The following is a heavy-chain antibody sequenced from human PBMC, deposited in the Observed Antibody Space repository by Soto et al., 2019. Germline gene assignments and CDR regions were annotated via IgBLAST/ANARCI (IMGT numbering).Heavy chain of an antibody. J-gene: IGHJ6*03. CDR3: ARDNWFPNYDILTGYYMDV. CDR1: GFTFSDYY. CDR2: ISSSGSTI. V-gene: IGHV3-11*01. Sequence: QVQLVESGGGLVKPGGSLRLSCAASGFTFSDYYMSWIRQAPGKGLEWVSYISSSGSTIYYADSVKGRFTISRDNAKNSLYLQMNSLRAEDTAVYYCARDNWFPNYDILTGYYMDVWGKGTTVTVSS. D-gene: IGHD3-9*01.